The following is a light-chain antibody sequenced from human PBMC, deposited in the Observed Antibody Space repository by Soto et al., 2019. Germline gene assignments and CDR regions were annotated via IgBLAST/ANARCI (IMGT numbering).Light chain of an antibody. J-gene: IGKJ1*01. Sequence: EIVLTQSPATLSLPPGERATLSCRASQSVSSYLAWYQQKPGQAPRLLIYDASNRATGIPARFSGCGSGTDFTLTISSLEPEDFAVYYCQQRSNWAWTFGQGTKVEIK. CDR3: QQRSNWAWT. V-gene: IGKV3-11*01. CDR2: DAS. CDR1: QSVSSY.